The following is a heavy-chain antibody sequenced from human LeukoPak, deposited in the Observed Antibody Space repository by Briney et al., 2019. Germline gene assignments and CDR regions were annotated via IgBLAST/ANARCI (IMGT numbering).Heavy chain of an antibody. D-gene: IGHD3-22*01. J-gene: IGHJ4*02. Sequence: GGSLRLSCAASGFTFSSYAMHWVRQAPGKGLEWVAVISYDGSNKYYADSVKGRFTISRDNSKNTLYLQMNSLRAEDTAVYYCANYDSSGYYLGYWGQGTLVTVSS. CDR2: ISYDGSNK. CDR1: GFTFSSYA. V-gene: IGHV3-30*04. CDR3: ANYDSSGYYLGY.